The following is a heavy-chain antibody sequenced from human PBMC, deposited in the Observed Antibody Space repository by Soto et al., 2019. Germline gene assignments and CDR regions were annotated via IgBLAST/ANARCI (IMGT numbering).Heavy chain of an antibody. V-gene: IGHV2-5*01. J-gene: IGHJ4*02. CDR3: AHISSGGPRTFFDY. CDR1: GFSLSTSGVG. D-gene: IGHD6-19*01. CDR2: IYWNDDK. Sequence: SGPTLVNPTQTLTLTCTFSGFSLSTSGVGVGWIRQPPGKAPEWLALIYWNDDKRYSPSLKSRLTITKDTSKNQVVLTMTNMDPVDTATYYCAHISSGGPRTFFDYWGQGTLVTVSS.